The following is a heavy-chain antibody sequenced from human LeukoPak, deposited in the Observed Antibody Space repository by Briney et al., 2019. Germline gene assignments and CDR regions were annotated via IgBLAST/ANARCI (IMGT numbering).Heavy chain of an antibody. J-gene: IGHJ5*02. CDR2: IYTSGST. D-gene: IGHD3-3*01. CDR1: GGSISSYY. CDR3: ARITYDFWSGYYMPDDP. Sequence: SETLSLTCTVSGGSISSYYWSWIRQPAGKGLEWIGRIYTSGSTNYNPSLKSRVTMSVDTSKNQFSLKLSSVTAADTAVYYCARITYDFWSGYYMPDDPWGQGTLVTVSS. V-gene: IGHV4-4*07.